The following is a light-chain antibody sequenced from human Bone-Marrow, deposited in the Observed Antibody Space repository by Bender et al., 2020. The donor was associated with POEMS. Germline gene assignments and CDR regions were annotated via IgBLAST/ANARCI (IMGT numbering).Light chain of an antibody. Sequence: QSVLTQPPSASETPGQRVTISCSGSVSNIGSNHVYWYQHLPGKTPRLFVYCNYQLPSGVPARFSGSKSGTSASLAISDIQSEDEGDYYCASWDDSLSGWVFGGGTKLTVL. CDR1: VSNIGSNH. J-gene: IGLJ3*02. CDR2: CNY. V-gene: IGLV1-47*02. CDR3: ASWDDSLSGWV.